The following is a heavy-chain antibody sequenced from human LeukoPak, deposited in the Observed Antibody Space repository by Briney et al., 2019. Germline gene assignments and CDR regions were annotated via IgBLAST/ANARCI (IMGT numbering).Heavy chain of an antibody. CDR2: IYYSGST. J-gene: IGHJ4*02. V-gene: IGHV4-59*01. CDR1: GGSISSYY. CDR3: ARAEYYFDY. Sequence: SETLSLTCTVSGGSISSYYWSWIRQPPGKGLEWIGYIYYSGSTNYKPSLKSRVTISVDTSKNQFSLKLSSVTAADTAVYYCARAEYYFDYWGEGTLVIVSS.